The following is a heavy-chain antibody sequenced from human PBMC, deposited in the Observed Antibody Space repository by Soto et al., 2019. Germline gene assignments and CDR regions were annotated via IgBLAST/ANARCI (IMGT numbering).Heavy chain of an antibody. V-gene: IGHV5-51*01. CDR1: GYSFTSYW. D-gene: IGHD6-19*01. J-gene: IGHJ6*02. CDR2: IYPGDSDT. CDR3: ARQGVAGTVFWSYYYYYGMDV. Sequence: GESLKISCKGSGYSFTSYWIGWVRQMPGKGLEWMGIIYPGDSDTRYSPSFQGQVTISADKSISTAYLQWSSLKASDTAMYYCARQGVAGTVFWSYYYYYGMDVWGQGTTVTVSS.